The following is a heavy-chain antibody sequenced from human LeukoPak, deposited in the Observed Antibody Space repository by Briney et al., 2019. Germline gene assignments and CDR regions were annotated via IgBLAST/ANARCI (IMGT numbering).Heavy chain of an antibody. V-gene: IGHV4-38-2*02. J-gene: IGHJ5*02. CDR3: ARGGITYYYGSGSLEA. Sequence: PSETLSLTCTVSGYSISSGYYWSWIRQPPGKGLEWIGEINHSGSTNYNPSLKSRVTISVDTSKNQFSLKLSSVTAADTAVYYCARGGITYYYGSGSLEAWGQGTLVTVSS. CDR1: GYSISSGYY. D-gene: IGHD3-10*01. CDR2: INHSGST.